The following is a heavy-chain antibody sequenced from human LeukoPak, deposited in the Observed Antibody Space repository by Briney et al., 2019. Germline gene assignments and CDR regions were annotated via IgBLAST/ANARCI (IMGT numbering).Heavy chain of an antibody. CDR2: IRGNGET. Sequence: GGSLRLSCAASGLSFSSFAMSWVRQGPARGLEWVSSIRGNGETFYADSVKGRFTISRDSSKNTLYLQMNSLRAEDTAVYSCAKERGHPLANYYMDVWGKGTTVTVSS. J-gene: IGHJ6*03. V-gene: IGHV3-23*01. CDR1: GLSFSSFA. D-gene: IGHD1-26*01. CDR3: AKERGHPLANYYMDV.